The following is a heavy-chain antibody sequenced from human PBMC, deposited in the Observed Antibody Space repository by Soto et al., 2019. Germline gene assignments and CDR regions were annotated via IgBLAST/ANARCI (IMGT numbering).Heavy chain of an antibody. V-gene: IGHV1-69*01. Sequence: QVQLVQSGAEVKKPGSSVKVSCKASGGTFSSYAISWVRQAPGQGLEWMGGIIPIFGTANYAQKFQGRVTITADESTSTAYMELSSQRSEDTAVYYCARAPGYSSGWKYYYGMDVWGQGTTVTVSS. J-gene: IGHJ6*02. CDR3: ARAPGYSSGWKYYYGMDV. D-gene: IGHD6-19*01. CDR2: IIPIFGTA. CDR1: GGTFSSYA.